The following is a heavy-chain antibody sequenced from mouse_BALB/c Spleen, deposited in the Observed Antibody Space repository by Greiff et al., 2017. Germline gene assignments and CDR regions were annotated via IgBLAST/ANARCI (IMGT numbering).Heavy chain of an antibody. CDR2: IDPSDSYT. CDR1: GYTFTSYW. D-gene: IGHD2-14*01. J-gene: IGHJ3*01. V-gene: IGHV1S127*01. Sequence: QVQLQQPGAELVKPGASVKMSCKASGYTFTSYWMHWVKQRPGQGLEWIGTIDPSDSYTSYNQKFKGKATLTVDTSSSTAYMQLSSLTSEDSAVYYCTRGGLKVPWFAYWGQGTLVTVSA. CDR3: TRGGLKVPWFAY.